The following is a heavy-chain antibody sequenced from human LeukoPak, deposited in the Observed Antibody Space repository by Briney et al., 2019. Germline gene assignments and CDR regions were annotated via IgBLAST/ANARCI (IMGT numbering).Heavy chain of an antibody. CDR1: GYTFTSYD. D-gene: IGHD6-19*01. CDR2: MNPNRGNT. CDR3: ARGLSSGWYSDY. Sequence: GASVKVSCKAPGYTFTSYDTNWVRQATGQGLEWMGWMNPNRGNTGYAQKFQGRVTMTRNTSISTAYMELSSLRSEDTAVYYCARGLSSGWYSDYWGQGTLVTVSS. V-gene: IGHV1-8*01. J-gene: IGHJ4*02.